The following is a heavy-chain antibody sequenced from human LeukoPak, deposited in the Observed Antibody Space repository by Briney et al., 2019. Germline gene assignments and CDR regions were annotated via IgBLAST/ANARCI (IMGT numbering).Heavy chain of an antibody. CDR2: FDPEDGET. V-gene: IGHV1-24*01. CDR3: ATGRYYDSSGYYYQLDY. D-gene: IGHD3-22*01. Sequence: VASVKVSCKASGYTFTGYYMHWVRQAPGQGLEWMGGFDPEDGETIYAQKFQGRVTMTEDTSTDTAYMELSSLRSEDTAVYYCATGRYYDSSGYYYQLDYWGQGTLVTVSS. CDR1: GYTFTGYY. J-gene: IGHJ4*02.